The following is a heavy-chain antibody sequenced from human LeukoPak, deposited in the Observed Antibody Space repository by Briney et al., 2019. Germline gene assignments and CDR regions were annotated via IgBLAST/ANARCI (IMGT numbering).Heavy chain of an antibody. CDR1: GFTVSSNY. V-gene: IGHV3-53*01. CDR2: IYSGGST. CDR3: ARARYSSSSGFDY. J-gene: IGHJ4*02. Sequence: GGSLRLSCAASGFTVSSNYMSWVRQAPGKGLEWVSVIYSGGSTYYADSVKGRFTISRDNSKNTLYLQMNSLRAEDTAVYYCARARYSSSSGFDYWGQGTLVTVSS. D-gene: IGHD6-6*01.